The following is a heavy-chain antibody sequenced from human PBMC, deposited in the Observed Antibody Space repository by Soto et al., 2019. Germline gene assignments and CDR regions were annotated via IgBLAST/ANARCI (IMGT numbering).Heavy chain of an antibody. CDR3: ARGGTKQNMTY. Sequence: QVQLQESGPGLVKPSETLSLTCTVSGGSVSNGSYYWSWIRQPPGKGLEWIAYIYYSGSTNYNPSLKTRGTISVDTSKNQCSLNLSSVTAADTAVYFCARGGTKQNMTYWGQGTLVTVSS. J-gene: IGHJ4*02. CDR2: IYYSGST. CDR1: GGSVSNGSYY. V-gene: IGHV4-61*01. D-gene: IGHD3-16*01.